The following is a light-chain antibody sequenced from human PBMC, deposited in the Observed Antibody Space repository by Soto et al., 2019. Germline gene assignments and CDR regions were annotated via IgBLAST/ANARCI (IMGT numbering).Light chain of an antibody. J-gene: IGLJ1*01. CDR2: SVS. V-gene: IGLV2-14*01. Sequence: QSGLTQPASVSGSPGQSSTISFSGTSSDIGTYDHVAWFQQFPGKTPKLVIYSVSDRPSGVSYRFSGSKSGNTASLTISGLQADDEADYYCISYTVSRSYVFGTGTKVTVL. CDR3: ISYTVSRSYV. CDR1: SSDIGTYDH.